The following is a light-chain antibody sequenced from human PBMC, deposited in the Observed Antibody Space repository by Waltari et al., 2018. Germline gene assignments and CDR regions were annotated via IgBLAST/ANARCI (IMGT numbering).Light chain of an antibody. J-gene: IGLJ3*02. Sequence: SYDLPQPPSVSVSPGQTARITCSADALTKQYAYWYQQKPGQAPVLVIYKDSERPSGIPERFSGSSSGTTVTLTISGVQAEDEADYYCQSADSSGTYEVFGGGTKLTVL. CDR1: ALTKQY. CDR2: KDS. CDR3: QSADSSGTYEV. V-gene: IGLV3-25*03.